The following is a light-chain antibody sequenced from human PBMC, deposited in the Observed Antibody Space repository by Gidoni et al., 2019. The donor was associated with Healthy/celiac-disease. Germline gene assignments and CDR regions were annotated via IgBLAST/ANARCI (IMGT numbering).Light chain of an antibody. Sequence: SYELTQPPSVSVSPGQTARITCSGDALPKQYAYWYPQKPGQAPVLVIYKDRERPTGIPERFSGSSSGTTVTLTISGVQAEDEADYYCQSADSSAVVFGGGTKLTVL. J-gene: IGLJ2*01. CDR3: QSADSSAVV. CDR2: KDR. CDR1: ALPKQY. V-gene: IGLV3-25*03.